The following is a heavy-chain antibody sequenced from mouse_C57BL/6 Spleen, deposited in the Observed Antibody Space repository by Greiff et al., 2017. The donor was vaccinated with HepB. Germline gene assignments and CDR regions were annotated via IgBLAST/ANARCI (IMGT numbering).Heavy chain of an antibody. Sequence: QVQLQQSGPELVKPGASVKISCKASGYTFTDYYIHWVKQRPEQGLEWIGSIYPRDGGTKYNEKFKGKATMTADKSSSTAYMQLHSLTSEDSAVYFCASGTSDYWGQGTTLTVSS. CDR3: ASGTSDY. CDR2: IYPRDGGT. CDR1: GYTFTDYY. V-gene: IGHV1-78*01. J-gene: IGHJ2*01. D-gene: IGHD1-3*01.